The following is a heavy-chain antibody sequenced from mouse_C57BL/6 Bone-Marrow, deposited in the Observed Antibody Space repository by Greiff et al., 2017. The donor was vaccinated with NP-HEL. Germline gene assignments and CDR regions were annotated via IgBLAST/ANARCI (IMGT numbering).Heavy chain of an antibody. J-gene: IGHJ3*01. CDR3: ASPDYDSAWFAY. V-gene: IGHV1-64*01. CDR1: GYTFTSYW. Sequence: QVQLQQSGAELVKPGASVKLSCKASGYTFTSYWMHWVKQRPGQGLEWIGMIHPNSGSTNYNEKFKSKATLTVDKSSSTAYMQLSSLTSEDSAVYYCASPDYDSAWFAYWGQGTLVTVSA. D-gene: IGHD2-4*01. CDR2: IHPNSGST.